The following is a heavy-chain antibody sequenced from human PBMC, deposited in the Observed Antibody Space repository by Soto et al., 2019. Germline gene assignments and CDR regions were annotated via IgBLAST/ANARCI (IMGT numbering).Heavy chain of an antibody. CDR2: IKQDGSEK. CDR3: ARAGSNYFASGSHLPYYMDV. J-gene: IGHJ6*03. V-gene: IGHV3-7*01. D-gene: IGHD3-10*01. CDR1: GFTFSSYW. Sequence: EVQVVESGGGLVQPGGSLRLSCEASGFTFSSYWMTWVRQAPGKGLEWVANIKQDGSEKYYVDSVKGRFTISRDNAKNSLYLQMNSLRAEDTAVYSCARAGSNYFASGSHLPYYMDVWGKGTTVTVSS.